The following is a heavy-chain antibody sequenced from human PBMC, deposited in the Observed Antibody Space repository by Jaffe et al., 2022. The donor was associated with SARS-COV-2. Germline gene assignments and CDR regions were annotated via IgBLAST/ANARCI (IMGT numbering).Heavy chain of an antibody. CDR2: ISSSSSYI. D-gene: IGHD6-13*01. Sequence: EVQLVESGGGLVKPGGSLRLSCAASGFTFSSYSMNWVRQAPGKGLEWVSSISSSSSYIYYADSVKGRFTISRDNAKNSLYLQMNSLRAEDTAVYYCARDASRSIAAAGIFDYWGQGTLVTVSS. CDR1: GFTFSSYS. J-gene: IGHJ4*02. CDR3: ARDASRSIAAAGIFDY. V-gene: IGHV3-21*01.